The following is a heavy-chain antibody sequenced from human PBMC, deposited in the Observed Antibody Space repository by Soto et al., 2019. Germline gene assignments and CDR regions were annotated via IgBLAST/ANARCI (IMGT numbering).Heavy chain of an antibody. V-gene: IGHV3-15*01. J-gene: IGHJ4*02. D-gene: IGHD2-8*01. CDR1: GFTFSNAW. CDR2: IKSKTDGGTT. Sequence: GGSLRLSCAASGFTFSNAWMSWVRQAPGKGLEWVGRIKSKTDGGTTDYAAPVKGRFTISRDDSKNTLYLQMNSLKTEDTAVYYCTTGYGVCYWCVVRFDYWGQGTLVTVSS. CDR3: TTGYGVCYWCVVRFDY.